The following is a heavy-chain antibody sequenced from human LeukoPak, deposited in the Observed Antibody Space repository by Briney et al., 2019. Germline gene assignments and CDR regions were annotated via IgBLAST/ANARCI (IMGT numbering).Heavy chain of an antibody. V-gene: IGHV1-18*01. CDR1: GYSFTSYV. J-gene: IGHJ4*02. CDR2: ISANSGNT. CDR3: TRDVKGYYYDSSGYYYSEYFDY. D-gene: IGHD3-22*01. Sequence: ASVKVSCKASGYSFTSYVISWVRQAPGQGLEWMGWISANSGNTNYAQKLQGRVTMTTDTSTSTAYMELRSLRSDDTAVYYCTRDVKGYYYDSSGYYYSEYFDYWGQGTLVTVSS.